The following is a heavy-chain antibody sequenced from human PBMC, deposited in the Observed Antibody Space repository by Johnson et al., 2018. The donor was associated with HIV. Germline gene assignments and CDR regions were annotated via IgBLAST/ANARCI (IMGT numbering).Heavy chain of an antibody. CDR1: GFTFSSYG. J-gene: IGHJ3*02. D-gene: IGHD3-22*01. V-gene: IGHV3-30*02. CDR3: ARGQGYYYDSSGPTLNAFDI. Sequence: QVQLVESGGGVVRPGGSLRLSCAASGFTFSSYGMHWVRQAPGKGLEWVAFIRYDGSNKYYADSVKGRFTISRDNSKNTLYLQMNSLRAEDTAVYYCARGQGYYYDSSGPTLNAFDIWGQGTMVTVSS. CDR2: IRYDGSNK.